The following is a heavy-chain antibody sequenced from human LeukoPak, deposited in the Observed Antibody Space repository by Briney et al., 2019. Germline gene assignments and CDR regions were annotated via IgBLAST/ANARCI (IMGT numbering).Heavy chain of an antibody. CDR2: INPNSGGT. CDR3: ARDASTVRRDNAEYFQH. CDR1: GYTFTGYY. D-gene: IGHD4-17*01. J-gene: IGHJ1*01. V-gene: IGHV1-2*02. Sequence: ASVKVSCKASGYTFTGYYMHWVRQAPGQGLEWMGSINPNSGGTNYAQKFQGRVTMTRDTSISTAYMKLSRLRSDDTAVYYCARDASTVRRDNAEYFQHWGPGTLVTVSS.